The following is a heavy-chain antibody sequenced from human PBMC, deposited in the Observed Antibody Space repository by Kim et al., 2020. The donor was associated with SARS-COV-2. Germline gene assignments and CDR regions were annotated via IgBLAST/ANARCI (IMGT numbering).Heavy chain of an antibody. V-gene: IGHV3-64*01. Sequence: GGSLRLSCAASGFTFSSYAMHWVRQAPGKGLEYVSAISSNGGSTYYANSVKGRFTISRDNSKNTLYLQMGSLRAEGMAVYYCASGSGLGYYFDYWGQGTLVTVSS. J-gene: IGHJ4*02. CDR2: ISSNGGST. CDR1: GFTFSSYA. D-gene: IGHD3-10*01. CDR3: ASGSGLGYYFDY.